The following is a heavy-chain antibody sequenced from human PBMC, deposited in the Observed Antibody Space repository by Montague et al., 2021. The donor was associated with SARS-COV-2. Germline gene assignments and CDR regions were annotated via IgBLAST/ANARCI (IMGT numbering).Heavy chain of an antibody. CDR3: ARAYCSSTSCYPIDY. V-gene: IGHV6-1*01. J-gene: IGHJ4*02. D-gene: IGHD2-2*01. CDR2: TYFTSKWSS. CDR1: GDSVASTSAA. Sequence: CAISGDSVASTSAAWNWIRQSPSIGLELLGMTYFTSKWSSEYALSVKSRLIISPDTSKNQFSLRLMSVTPDDTAVYYCARAYCSSTSCYPIDYWSQGTLVTVSS.